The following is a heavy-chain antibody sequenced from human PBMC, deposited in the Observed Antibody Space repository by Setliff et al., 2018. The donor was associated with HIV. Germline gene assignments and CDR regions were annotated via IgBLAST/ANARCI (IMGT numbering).Heavy chain of an antibody. J-gene: IGHJ6*03. CDR2: IIHILGTA. D-gene: IGHD3-10*01. CDR3: AKAVRGYGSTYYNYYYMDV. CDR1: RRTFSEDA. Sequence: ASVKVFCKTSRRTFSEDAINWVRQAPGEGLEWVGGIIHILGTADYAEKFQGRVTITADEPRSTVYLEVSNLRSEDTAVYYCAKAVRGYGSTYYNYYYMDVWGKGTTVTVSS. V-gene: IGHV1-69*13.